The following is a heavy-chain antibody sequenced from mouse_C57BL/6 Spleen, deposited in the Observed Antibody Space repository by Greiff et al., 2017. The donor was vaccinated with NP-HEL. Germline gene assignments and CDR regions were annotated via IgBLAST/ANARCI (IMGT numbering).Heavy chain of an antibody. CDR1: GYTFTDYY. CDR3: ASGWFDAMDY. V-gene: IGHV1-26*01. Sequence: EVQLQQSGPELVKPGASVKISCKASGYTFTDYYMNWVKQSHGKSLEWIGDINPNNGGTSYNQKFKGKATLTVDKSSSTAYMELRSLTSEDSAVYYCASGWFDAMDYWGQGTSVTVSS. D-gene: IGHD2-2*01. J-gene: IGHJ4*01. CDR2: INPNNGGT.